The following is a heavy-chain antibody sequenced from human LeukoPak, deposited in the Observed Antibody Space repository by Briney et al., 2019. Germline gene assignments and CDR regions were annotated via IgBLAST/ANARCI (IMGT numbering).Heavy chain of an antibody. Sequence: GGSLRLPCAASGFTFSSYSMNWVRQAPGKGLEWASSISSSSSYIYYADSVKGRFTISRDNAKNSLYLQMNSLRAEDTAVYYCARSLYDSSGLFEYWGQGTLVTVSS. D-gene: IGHD3-22*01. V-gene: IGHV3-21*01. CDR1: GFTFSSYS. CDR2: ISSSSSYI. CDR3: ARSLYDSSGLFEY. J-gene: IGHJ4*02.